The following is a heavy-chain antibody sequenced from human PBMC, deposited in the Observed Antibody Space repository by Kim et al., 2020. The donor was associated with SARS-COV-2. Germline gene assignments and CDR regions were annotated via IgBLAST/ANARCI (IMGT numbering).Heavy chain of an antibody. CDR2: IYTSEIT. D-gene: IGHD3-10*01. CDR3: ARERLITMVRGVIHYYYGMDV. Sequence: SETLSLTCTVSGGSISSDNYYGSRNRQPAGKVLEWFGGIYTSEITNYKPALKSRVTISEDTSKDQCFLKLSTVTAADTAVYYCARERLITMVRGVIHYYYGMDVWGRGTTVTVSS. V-gene: IGHV4-61*02. CDR1: GGSISSDNYY. J-gene: IGHJ6*02.